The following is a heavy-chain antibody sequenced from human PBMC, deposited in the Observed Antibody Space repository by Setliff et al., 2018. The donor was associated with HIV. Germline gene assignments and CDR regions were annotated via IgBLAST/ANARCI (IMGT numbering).Heavy chain of an antibody. CDR2: IYRIGTT. Sequence: ASETLSLTCAVSGYSISSDYYCGWIRQPPGKGLEWIGSIYRIGTTYYNPSLKSRITISVDTSKNQFSLKLSSVTAADTAVYYCARLSGSYYFDYWGQGTLVTVSS. CDR3: ARLSGSYYFDY. CDR1: GYSISSDYY. D-gene: IGHD1-26*01. J-gene: IGHJ4*02. V-gene: IGHV4-38-2*01.